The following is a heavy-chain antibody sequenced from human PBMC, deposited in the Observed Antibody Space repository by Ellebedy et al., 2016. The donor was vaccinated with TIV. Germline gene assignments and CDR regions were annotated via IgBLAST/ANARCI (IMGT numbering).Heavy chain of an antibody. CDR3: VRVSRSGNYPG. CDR2: IGSGSDTI. D-gene: IGHD1-26*01. J-gene: IGHJ4*02. V-gene: IGHV3-48*02. Sequence: GGSLRLSXAVSGFTVSNNYMTWVRQAPGKGLEWVSYIGSGSDTIYYADSVKGRFTISRDNAKNSLYLQMNSLREEDTAIYYCVRVSRSGNYPGWGQGTLVTVSS. CDR1: GFTVSNNY.